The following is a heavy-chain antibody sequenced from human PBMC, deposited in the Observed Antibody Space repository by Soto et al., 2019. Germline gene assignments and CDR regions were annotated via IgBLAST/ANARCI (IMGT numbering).Heavy chain of an antibody. D-gene: IGHD3-9*01. CDR2: IYNSENT. CDR3: ARQRYFDY. V-gene: IGHV4-59*08. J-gene: IGHJ4*02. CDR1: GGSISSYY. Sequence: QVQLQESGPGLVKASETLSLTCTVSGGSISSYYWSWIRQTPGKGLEWIGYIYNSENTNYNPSLESRVTISVDTSKNQFSLKLTSVTAADTAVYYCARQRYFDYWGQGTLVTVSS.